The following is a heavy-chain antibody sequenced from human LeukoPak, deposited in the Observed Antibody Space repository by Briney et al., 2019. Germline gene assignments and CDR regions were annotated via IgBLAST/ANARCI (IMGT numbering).Heavy chain of an antibody. CDR2: ISGSGGST. CDR1: EFTFSSYG. D-gene: IGHD6-13*01. Sequence: GGSLRLSCAASEFTFSSYGMSWVRQAPGRGLEWVSSISGSGGSTQYADSVQGRFAISRDNSKNVLYLQMNSLRAEDTAVYYCARDQHGRADGAADGYWGQGTLVTVSS. J-gene: IGHJ4*02. V-gene: IGHV3-23*01. CDR3: ARDQHGRADGAADGY.